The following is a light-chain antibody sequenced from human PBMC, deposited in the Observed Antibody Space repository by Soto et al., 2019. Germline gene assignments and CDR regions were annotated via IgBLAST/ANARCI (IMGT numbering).Light chain of an antibody. V-gene: IGKV1-17*01. CDR1: EGISSY. Sequence: IELTQSPASLAASAGDRAAITCRASEGISSYLFCYQQKPGKAPKRLIYAASSRGAGVPSRFSGSGSGTEFTLTISSLQAEDFAAYYCRQHNSYPLTFGEGTTVDIK. CDR2: AAS. J-gene: IGKJ4*02. CDR3: RQHNSYPLT.